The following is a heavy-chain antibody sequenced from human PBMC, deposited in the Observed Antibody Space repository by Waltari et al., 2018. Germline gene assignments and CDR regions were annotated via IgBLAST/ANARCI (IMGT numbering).Heavy chain of an antibody. D-gene: IGHD3-22*01. CDR3: ARSPRYYDSSGSLDY. Sequence: QLQLQESGSGLVKPSQTLSLTCAVSGGSISSGGYSWSWIRQPPGKGLEWIGYIYHSGSTYYTPSLKSRVTISVDRSKNQFSLKLSSVTAADTAVYYCARSPRYYDSSGSLDYWGQGTLVTVSS. CDR1: GGSISSGGYS. CDR2: IYHSGST. V-gene: IGHV4-30-2*01. J-gene: IGHJ4*02.